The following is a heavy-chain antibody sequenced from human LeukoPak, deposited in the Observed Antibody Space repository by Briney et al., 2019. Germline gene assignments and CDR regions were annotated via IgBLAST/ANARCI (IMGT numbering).Heavy chain of an antibody. J-gene: IGHJ3*02. Sequence: PSETLSLTCTVSGGSISSYYWSWIRQPPGKGLEWIGYIFYSGSTNYNPSLKSRVTISVDNSNNQFSLKLTSVTAADTAVYYCARNLRMIGQDAFDIWGQGTMVTVSS. D-gene: IGHD3-22*01. CDR2: IFYSGST. CDR3: ARNLRMIGQDAFDI. V-gene: IGHV4-59*01. CDR1: GGSISSYY.